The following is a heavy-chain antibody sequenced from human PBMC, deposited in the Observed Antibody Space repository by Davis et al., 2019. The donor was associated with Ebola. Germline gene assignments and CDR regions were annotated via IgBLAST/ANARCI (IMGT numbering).Heavy chain of an antibody. CDR1: GGSFSGYY. D-gene: IGHD3-10*01. CDR2: INHSGST. V-gene: IGHV4-34*01. Sequence: SETLSLTCAVYGGSFSGYYWSWIRQPPGKGLEWIGEINHSGSTNYNPSLKSRVTISVDTSKNQFSLKLSSVTAADTAVYYCARHVLLWFGKLFAYYYGMDVWGQGTTVTVSS. J-gene: IGHJ6*02. CDR3: ARHVLLWFGKLFAYYYGMDV.